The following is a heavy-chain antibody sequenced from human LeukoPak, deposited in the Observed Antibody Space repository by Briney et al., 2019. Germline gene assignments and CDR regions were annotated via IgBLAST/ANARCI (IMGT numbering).Heavy chain of an antibody. CDR3: ARDIRYSYGFGAFDI. V-gene: IGHV1-18*01. J-gene: IGHJ3*02. CDR2: TSAYNGNT. CDR1: GYTFTSYG. Sequence: ASVKVSCKASGYTFTSYGISWVRQAPGQGLEWMGWTSAYNGNTNYAQKLQGRVTMTTDTSTSTAYMELRSLRSDDTAVYYCARDIRYSYGFGAFDIWGQGTMVTVSS. D-gene: IGHD5-18*01.